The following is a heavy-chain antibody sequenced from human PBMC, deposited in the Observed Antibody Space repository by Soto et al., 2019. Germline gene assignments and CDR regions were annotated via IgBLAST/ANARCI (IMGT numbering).Heavy chain of an antibody. CDR2: IWNDGSSR. CDR1: GFTFSNYG. CDR3: ARPDIVAAIGGALDC. D-gene: IGHD5-12*01. Sequence: QVQLVESGGGVVQPGRSLRLSCEASGFTFSNYGMHWVRQAPGKGLEWVAVIWNDGSSRYYADSVKGRFTISRDNAKKTLFLQTNKLKAEDTAVYYCARPDIVAAIGGALDCWGQGTLVTVSS. J-gene: IGHJ4*02. V-gene: IGHV3-33*01.